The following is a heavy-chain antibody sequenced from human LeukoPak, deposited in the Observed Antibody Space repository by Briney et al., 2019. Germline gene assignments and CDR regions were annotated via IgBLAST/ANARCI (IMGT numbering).Heavy chain of an antibody. CDR2: INTDTRGT. J-gene: IGHJ4*02. D-gene: IGHD3-16*01. CDR1: GFTFSDYW. Sequence: GGSLRLSCAASGFTFSDYWMHWVRQAPGKGLVWVSIINTDTRGTYYADSVKGRFTISRDNAKNTLYLQMNSLRADDTAVYYCARAGAYHFDNWGQGTLVTVSS. V-gene: IGHV3-74*01. CDR3: ARAGAYHFDN.